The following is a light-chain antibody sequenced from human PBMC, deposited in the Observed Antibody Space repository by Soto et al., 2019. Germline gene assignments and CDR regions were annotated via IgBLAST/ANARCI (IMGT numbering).Light chain of an antibody. CDR2: DAS. CDR3: QHYNSYSEA. CDR1: QCIGSY. J-gene: IGKJ1*01. V-gene: IGKV1-5*01. Sequence: GDRVTITCRASQCIGSYLAWYQQKPGAAPKLLIYDASSLESGVPSRFSGSGSGTEFTLTIISLQPDDFATYCCQHYNSYSEAFGQGTKVEIK.